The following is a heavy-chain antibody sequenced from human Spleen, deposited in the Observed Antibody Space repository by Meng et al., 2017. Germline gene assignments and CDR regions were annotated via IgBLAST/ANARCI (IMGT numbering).Heavy chain of an antibody. J-gene: IGHJ4*02. V-gene: IGHV4-34*01. D-gene: IGHD2-15*01. CDR2: VNDGGRT. CDR3: ERVAVVKSKAHYYFDY. Sequence: SETLSLTCAVFGGSFSDYYWGWIRQPPGKGLEWIGEVNDGGRTDYNPSLENRVTISVDTSKSQVSLKLSSVTAADTAVYYCERVAVVKSKAHYYFDYWGQGTLVTVSS. CDR1: GGSFSDYY.